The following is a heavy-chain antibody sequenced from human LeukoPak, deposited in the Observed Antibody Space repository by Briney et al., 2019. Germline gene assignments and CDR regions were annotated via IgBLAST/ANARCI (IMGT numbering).Heavy chain of an antibody. CDR2: ISYDGSNR. V-gene: IGHV3-30-3*01. CDR3: ARGIHYDILTGPPDY. J-gene: IGHJ4*02. D-gene: IGHD3-9*01. Sequence: GGSLRLSCAASGFTFSSYAMHWVRQAPGKGLEWVAVISYDGSNRYYADSVKGRFTISRDNSKNTLYLQMNSLRAEDTAVYYCARGIHYDILTGPPDYWGQGTLVTVSS. CDR1: GFTFSSYA.